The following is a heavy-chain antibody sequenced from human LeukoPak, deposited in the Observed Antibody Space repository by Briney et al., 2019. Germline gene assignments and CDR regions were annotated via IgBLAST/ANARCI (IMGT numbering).Heavy chain of an antibody. CDR1: GFTFSGYW. D-gene: IGHD1-26*01. J-gene: IGHJ4*02. CDR3: ARVALGSTTTNCDY. Sequence: GGSLRLSCAASGFTFSGYWMSWVRQAPGKGLEWVANIKEDGSEKYYVDSVKGRFTISRDNAKNSLYLQMNSLRAEDTAVYYCARVALGSTTTNCDYWGQGTLVSVSS. V-gene: IGHV3-7*05. CDR2: IKEDGSEK.